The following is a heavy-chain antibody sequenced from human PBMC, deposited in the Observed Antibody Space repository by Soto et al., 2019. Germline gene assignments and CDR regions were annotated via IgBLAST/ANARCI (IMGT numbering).Heavy chain of an antibody. D-gene: IGHD7-27*01. Sequence: SETLSLTCAVSGGSISTGGYSWSWIRQPPGKGLEWIGYIYHSGTTYYNPSLKSRVTISLDTSKNQFSLKLSSVTAADTAVYYCARDRSNWAFDDWGQGTLVTVSS. V-gene: IGHV4-30-2*01. J-gene: IGHJ4*02. CDR3: ARDRSNWAFDD. CDR2: IYHSGTT. CDR1: GGSISTGGYS.